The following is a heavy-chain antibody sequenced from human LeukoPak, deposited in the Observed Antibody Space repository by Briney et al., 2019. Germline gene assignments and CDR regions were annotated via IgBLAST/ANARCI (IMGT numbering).Heavy chain of an antibody. CDR2: ISNDGSKK. CDR1: GFTFSSYA. D-gene: IGHD4-23*01. Sequence: GGSLRLSCASSGFTFSSYALHWLRQAPGKGLDGVAVISNDGSKKDYADSVKGRFTISRDNSKNTLYLQMNSLRAEDTAVYYCARGARKGDDYGGFFDYWGQGTLVTVSS. CDR3: ARGARKGDDYGGFFDY. V-gene: IGHV3-30*04. J-gene: IGHJ4*02.